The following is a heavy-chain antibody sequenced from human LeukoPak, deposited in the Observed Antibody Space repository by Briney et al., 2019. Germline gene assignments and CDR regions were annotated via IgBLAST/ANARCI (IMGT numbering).Heavy chain of an antibody. V-gene: IGHV2-5*02. CDR3: AHSGAYYYDSSGFDY. J-gene: IGHJ4*02. CDR1: GFSLSTSGVG. Sequence: ETGPTLVKPTQTLTLTCTFSGFSLSTSGVGVDWIRQPPGKALEWLALIYWDDDKRYSPSLKSRLTITKDTSKNQVVLTMTNMDPVDTATYFCAHSGAYYYDSSGFDYWGQGTLVTVSS. D-gene: IGHD3-22*01. CDR2: IYWDDDK.